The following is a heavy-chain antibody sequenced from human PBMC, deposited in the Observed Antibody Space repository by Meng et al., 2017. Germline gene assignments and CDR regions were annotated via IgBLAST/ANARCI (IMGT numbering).Heavy chain of an antibody. V-gene: IGHV4-59*01. CDR1: GGSISSYY. D-gene: IGHD1-20*01. Sequence: QGQLQESGPGLVKPSETLSLTCTVSGGSISSYYWSWIRQPPGKGLEWIGYIYYSGSTNYNPSLKSRVTISVDTSKNQFSLKLSSVTAADTAVYYCARAPRDTNWYEDALDIWGQGTMVTVSS. J-gene: IGHJ3*02. CDR2: IYYSGST. CDR3: ARAPRDTNWYEDALDI.